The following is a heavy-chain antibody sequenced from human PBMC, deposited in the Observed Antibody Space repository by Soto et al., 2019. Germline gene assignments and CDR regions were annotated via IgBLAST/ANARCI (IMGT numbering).Heavy chain of an antibody. V-gene: IGHV3-23*01. D-gene: IGHD2-21*02. J-gene: IGHJ3*02. CDR1: GFTFSSYA. Sequence: PGGSLRLSCAASGFTFSSYAMSWVRQAPGKGLEWVSAISGSGGSTYYADSVKGRFTISRDNSKNTLYLQMNSLRAEDTAVYYCAKGXNCGGDCYPGAFDIWGQGTMVTVSS. CDR2: ISGSGGST. CDR3: AKGXNCGGDCYPGAFDI.